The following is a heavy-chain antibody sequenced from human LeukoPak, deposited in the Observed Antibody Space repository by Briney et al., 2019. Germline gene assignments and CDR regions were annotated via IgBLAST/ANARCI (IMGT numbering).Heavy chain of an antibody. CDR1: GGSISSYY. D-gene: IGHD4-17*01. V-gene: IGHV4-59*01. CDR3: ARDDYGDYVSD. J-gene: IGHJ4*02. CDR2: IYYSGST. Sequence: SETLSLTCTVSGGSISSYYWSWIRQPPGKGLEWIGYIYYSGSTNYNPSLKSRVTLSVDTSKTQFSLKLSSMTAADTAVYYCARDDYGDYVSDWGQGTLVTVSS.